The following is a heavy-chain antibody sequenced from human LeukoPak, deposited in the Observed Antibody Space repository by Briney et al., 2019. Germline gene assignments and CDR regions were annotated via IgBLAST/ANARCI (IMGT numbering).Heavy chain of an antibody. CDR3: ASLGGYYESSSYSQLDAFDI. CDR1: NGSISNYF. J-gene: IGHJ3*02. D-gene: IGHD3-22*01. CDR2: VHHSGTA. V-gene: IGHV4-59*01. Sequence: PSETLSLTCTVSNGSISNYFWSWIRQPPGKGLEWIGYVHHSGTANYNPSLMSRVNIPIDTSEYRLSLKLSSVTAADTALYYCASLGGYYESSSYSQLDAFDIWGQGTVVTVSS.